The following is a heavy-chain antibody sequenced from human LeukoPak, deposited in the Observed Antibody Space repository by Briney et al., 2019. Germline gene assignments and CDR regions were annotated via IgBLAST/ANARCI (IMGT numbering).Heavy chain of an antibody. V-gene: IGHV1-69*04. CDR1: GGTFSSYA. J-gene: IGHJ3*02. CDR2: IIPILGIA. Sequence: ASVKVSCKASGGTFSSYAISWVRQAPGQGLEWMGRIIPILGIANYAQKFQGRVTITADKSTSTAYMELSSPRSEDTAVYYCACVYSSSWYSAFDIWGQGTMVTVSS. D-gene: IGHD6-13*01. CDR3: ACVYSSSWYSAFDI.